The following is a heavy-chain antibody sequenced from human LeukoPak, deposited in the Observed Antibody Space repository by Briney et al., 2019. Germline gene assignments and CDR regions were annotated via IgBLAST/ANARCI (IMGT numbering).Heavy chain of an antibody. CDR1: GFTVSRNY. Sequence: GGSLRLSCAASGFTVSRNYMNWVRQAPGKGLEWVSVIYSGGSTYYADSAKGRFTITRDNSKNTVYLQMNSLRAEDTAVYYCARDSETETGWYYYGMDVWGQGTTVTVSS. CDR3: ARDSETETGWYYYGMDV. D-gene: IGHD1-1*01. V-gene: IGHV3-53*01. CDR2: IYSGGST. J-gene: IGHJ6*02.